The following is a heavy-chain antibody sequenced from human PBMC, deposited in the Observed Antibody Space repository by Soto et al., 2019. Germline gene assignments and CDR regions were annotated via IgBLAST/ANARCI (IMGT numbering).Heavy chain of an antibody. V-gene: IGHV4-4*07. D-gene: IGHD6-19*01. CDR1: GESISNFY. CDR3: ARDRYGWYPGFDLDV. J-gene: IGHJ6*04. Sequence: SETLSLTCSVSGESISNFYWSWIRQPAGKGLEWIGHVHVSGGTDYNAPLQSRVTMSLDTSNNHVSLQLRSLTAADTAVYYCARDRYGWYPGFDLDVWGSGTTVTVSS. CDR2: VHVSGGT.